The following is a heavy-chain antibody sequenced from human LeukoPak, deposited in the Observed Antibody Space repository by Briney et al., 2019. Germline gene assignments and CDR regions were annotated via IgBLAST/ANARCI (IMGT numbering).Heavy chain of an antibody. CDR2: IYPGDSDT. Sequence: GESLKISCKGSGYSFTSYWIGWVRQMPGKGLEWMGIIYPGDSDTRYSPSFQGQVTISADKSISTAYLQWSSLKASDTAMYYCARHGLWFGELVYAFDTWAKGQWSPSLQ. D-gene: IGHD3-10*01. CDR3: ARHGLWFGELVYAFDT. J-gene: IGHJ3*02. V-gene: IGHV5-51*01. CDR1: GYSFTSYW.